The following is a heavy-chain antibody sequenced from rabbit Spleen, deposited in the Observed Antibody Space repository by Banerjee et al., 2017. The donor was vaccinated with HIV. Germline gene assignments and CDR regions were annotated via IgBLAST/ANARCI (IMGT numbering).Heavy chain of an antibody. V-gene: IGHV1S45*01. Sequence: EQLEESGGDLVKPGASLTLTCTASGFSFSNNYVMCWVRQAPGKGLEWIACISAGSSDSIYSATWAKGRFTISKTASTTVTLQMTSLTGADTATYFCARDAGTSFSTYGMDLWGPGTLVTVS. CDR3: ARDAGTSFSTYGMDL. CDR2: ISAGSSDSI. D-gene: IGHD8-1*01. J-gene: IGHJ6*01. CDR1: GFSFSNNYV.